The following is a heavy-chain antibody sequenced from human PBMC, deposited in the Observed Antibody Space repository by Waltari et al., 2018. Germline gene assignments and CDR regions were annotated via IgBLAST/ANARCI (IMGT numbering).Heavy chain of an antibody. D-gene: IGHD2-8*02. J-gene: IGHJ4*02. V-gene: IGHV4-38-2*01. CDR1: GYSISSGYY. Sequence: QXQLXESGXGLVKPSETLSLTCAVSGYSISSGYYWGWIRQPPGKGLEWIGSFHHSGSTXXNXSLKSRVXXXVXXSKNXFSLKLSSVTAADTAVYXXARLGYCTXXVCYSXAXXYYFDYXGXXXLVTVSS. CDR3: ARLGYCTXXVCYSXAXXYYFDY. CDR2: FHHSGST.